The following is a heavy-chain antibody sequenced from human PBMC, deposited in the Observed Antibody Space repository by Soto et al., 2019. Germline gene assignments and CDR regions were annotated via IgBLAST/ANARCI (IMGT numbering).Heavy chain of an antibody. V-gene: IGHV1-18*01. CDR3: ARASTSGNYWHFY. J-gene: IGHJ4*02. D-gene: IGHD3-10*01. CDR2: ISCYNGDT. CDR1: GYTFTDNG. Sequence: GASVKVSCKASGYTFTDNGITLFRHSPGQGLEWMLWISCYNGDTKYAQKLQGRVTMTTDTSTSTAFMELRDLRADDTAVYFCARASTSGNYWHFYWGQGTLVTVSS.